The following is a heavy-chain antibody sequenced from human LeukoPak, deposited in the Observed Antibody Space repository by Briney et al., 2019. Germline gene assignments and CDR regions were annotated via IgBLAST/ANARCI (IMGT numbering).Heavy chain of an antibody. D-gene: IGHD6-13*01. CDR2: VSTFNGKT. J-gene: IGHJ3*02. CDR1: GYTFTSYG. CDR3: ARFSSSWYWGAFDI. Sequence: ASVKVSCKASGYTFTSYGISWVRQAPGQGLEWMGWVSTFNGKTDYPQKFQGRVTMTTDTSTNTAYMELRSLRSDDTAIYYCARFSSSWYWGAFDIWGQGTVVTVSS. V-gene: IGHV1-18*01.